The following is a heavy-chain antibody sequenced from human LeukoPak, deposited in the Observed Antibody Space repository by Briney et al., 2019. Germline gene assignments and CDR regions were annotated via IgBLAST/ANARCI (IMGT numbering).Heavy chain of an antibody. CDR1: GFTFSDYY. V-gene: IGHV3-11*01. Sequence: GGSLRLSCAAFGFTFSDYYMSGIRQAPGKGLEWISYISSSGSTIYYEDSVRGRFTISRDNAKNSLYLSMNSLRAEDTAVYYCATDSSGYFDYWGQGTLVTVSS. D-gene: IGHD3-22*01. CDR3: ATDSSGYFDY. CDR2: ISSSGSTI. J-gene: IGHJ4*02.